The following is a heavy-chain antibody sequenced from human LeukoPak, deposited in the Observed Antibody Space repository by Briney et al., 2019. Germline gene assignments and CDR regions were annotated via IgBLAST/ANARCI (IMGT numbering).Heavy chain of an antibody. CDR2: INPASGGT. CDR3: ARGVGYSGDY. J-gene: IGHJ4*02. D-gene: IGHD2-15*01. V-gene: IGHV1-2*02. Sequence: ASVKVSRKASGYTFTSYYVHWVRQAPGQGLEWMGWINPASGGTNYPQKFQGRVTMTRDTSISTAYMEPSRLRSDDTAVYYCARGVGYSGDYWGQGTPVTVSS. CDR1: GYTFTSYY.